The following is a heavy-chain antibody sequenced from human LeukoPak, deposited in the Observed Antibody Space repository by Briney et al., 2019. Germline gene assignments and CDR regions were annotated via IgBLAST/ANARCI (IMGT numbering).Heavy chain of an antibody. D-gene: IGHD3-3*01. CDR2: ISASGGST. Sequence: AGGSLRLSCAAYAFTFSSSAMEWVRQAPGKGLEWVSGISASGGSTYYADSVKGRFTISRDNSRDTLYVQMNSLRVEDTAVYYCARARGGIYFDYWGQGTLVAVSS. J-gene: IGHJ4*02. CDR1: AFTFSSSA. CDR3: ARARGGIYFDY. V-gene: IGHV3-23*01.